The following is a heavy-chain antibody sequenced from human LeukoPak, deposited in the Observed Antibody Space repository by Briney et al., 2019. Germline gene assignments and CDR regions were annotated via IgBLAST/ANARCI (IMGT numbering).Heavy chain of an antibody. J-gene: IGHJ5*02. V-gene: IGHV1-18*04. D-gene: IGHD2-15*01. CDR2: ISAYNGNT. CDR1: GYTFTSYG. Sequence: GASVKVSCKASGYTFTSYGISWVRQAPGQGLEWMGWISAYNGNTTYAQKLQGRVTMTTDTSTSTAYMELRSLRSDDTAVYYCARQNAFSRSGGKGNWFDPWGQGTLVTVSS. CDR3: ARQNAFSRSGGKGNWFDP.